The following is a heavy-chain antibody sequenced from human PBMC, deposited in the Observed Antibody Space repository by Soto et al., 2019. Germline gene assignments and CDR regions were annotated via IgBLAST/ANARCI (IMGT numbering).Heavy chain of an antibody. CDR2: IYYSGST. CDR3: ARDSDYYYYGMDV. Sequence: QVQLQESGPGLVKPSETLSLTCTVSGVSIRSYYWTWIRQPPGEGLEWIGYIYYSGSTYYNPSLKSRVTISVDTSKNQFSLKLSSVTAADTAVYYCARDSDYYYYGMDVWGQGTTVTVSS. CDR1: GVSIRSYY. V-gene: IGHV4-59*12. J-gene: IGHJ6*02.